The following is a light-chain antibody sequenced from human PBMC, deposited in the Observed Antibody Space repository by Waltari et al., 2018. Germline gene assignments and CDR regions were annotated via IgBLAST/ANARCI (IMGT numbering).Light chain of an antibody. CDR2: DVT. CDR1: SNDVGAYNY. V-gene: IGLV2-14*03. J-gene: IGLJ2*01. CDR3: SSYTTTTTVI. Sequence: QSALTQPASVSGSPGQSITISCTGTSNDVGAYNYVYWYQQHPGKPPKLIIYDVTARPSGVSYRFTGSKSGDTASLTISVLQAEDEADYYCSSYTTTTTVIFGGGTKLTVL.